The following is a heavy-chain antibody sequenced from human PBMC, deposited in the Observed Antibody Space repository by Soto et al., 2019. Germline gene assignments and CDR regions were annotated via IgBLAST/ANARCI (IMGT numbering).Heavy chain of an antibody. J-gene: IGHJ3*02. V-gene: IGHV1-18*01. CDR3: ARGRDAFNI. Sequence: QVPLVQSGAEVKKPGASVKVSCKASGYTFTNYGITWVRQAPGQGLEWMGWISAYNGNTNYARKLQGRVTRTTNTSSSTAYIELRRLRADDTAVYYCARGRDAFNIWGQGTMVTVSS. CDR2: ISAYNGNT. CDR1: GYTFTNYG.